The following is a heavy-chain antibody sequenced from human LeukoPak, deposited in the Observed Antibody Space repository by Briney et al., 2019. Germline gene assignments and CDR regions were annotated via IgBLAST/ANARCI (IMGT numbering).Heavy chain of an antibody. J-gene: IGHJ4*02. V-gene: IGHV3-21*01. CDR3: ARDRSTLTNSDY. CDR2: ISSDANYI. Sequence: GGSLRLSCVVSGFTFRYYSMNWVRQSPGGGLEWVSAISSDANYIYYADSVKGRFTISRDNAHNSLYLQMDSLRAEDAAVYYCARDRSTLTNSDYWGQGTLVTVSS. CDR1: GFTFRYYS. D-gene: IGHD4-17*01.